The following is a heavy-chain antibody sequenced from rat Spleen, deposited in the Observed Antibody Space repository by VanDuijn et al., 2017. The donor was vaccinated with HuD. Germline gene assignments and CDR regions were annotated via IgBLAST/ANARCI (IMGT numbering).Heavy chain of an antibody. CDR1: GFTLSDHY. CDR2: ISSSGGST. V-gene: IGHV5-25*01. CDR3: TRHGYTRYYFDY. J-gene: IGHJ2*01. D-gene: IGHD1-9*01. Sequence: EVQLVESDGGLVQPGRSLKLSCAASGFTLSDHYMAWVRQTPTKGLEWVASISSSGGSTYYRDSVKGRFTVSRDNAKSTLYLQMDSLRSEDTASYYCTRHGYTRYYFDYWGQGVMVTVSS.